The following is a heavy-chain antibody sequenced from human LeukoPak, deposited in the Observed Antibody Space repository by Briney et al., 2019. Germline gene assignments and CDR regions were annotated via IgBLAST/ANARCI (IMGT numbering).Heavy chain of an antibody. V-gene: IGHV1-2*02. D-gene: IGHD4-17*01. CDR3: ARDHPDYGDYTNFDY. CDR1: GYTLTGYY. J-gene: IGHJ4*02. Sequence: ASVKVSCTASGYTLTGYYMHWVRQAPGQGLEWMGWINPNSGGTNYAQKFQGRVTMTRDTSISTAYMELSRLRSDDTAVYYCARDHPDYGDYTNFDYWGQGTLVTVSS. CDR2: INPNSGGT.